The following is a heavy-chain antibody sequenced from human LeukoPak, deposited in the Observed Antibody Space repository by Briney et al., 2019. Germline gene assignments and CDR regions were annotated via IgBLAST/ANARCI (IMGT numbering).Heavy chain of an antibody. V-gene: IGHV4-61*01. CDR3: AREDSSGYLGY. D-gene: IGHD3-22*01. CDR1: GCSVSSYIYY. J-gene: IGHJ4*02. Sequence: SETLSLTCTVSGCSVSSYIYYWNWVRQPPGKGLEWIGYIYYSGSTNYNPSLKSRVTISVDTSKNQFSLKLTSLTAADTAVYYCAREDSSGYLGYWGQGTLVTVSS. CDR2: IYYSGST.